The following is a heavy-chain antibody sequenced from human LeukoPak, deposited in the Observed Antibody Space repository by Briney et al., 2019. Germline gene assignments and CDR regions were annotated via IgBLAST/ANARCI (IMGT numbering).Heavy chain of an antibody. V-gene: IGHV4-39*01. J-gene: IGHJ4*02. Sequence: SETLSLTCTVSGGSISSSSYYWGWIRQPPGTGLEWIGSIYYSGSTYYNPSLKSRVTISVDTSKNQFSLKLSSVTAADTAVYYCARQGIAVAGTAFDYWGQGTLVTVSS. D-gene: IGHD6-19*01. CDR2: IYYSGST. CDR1: GGSISSSSYY. CDR3: ARQGIAVAGTAFDY.